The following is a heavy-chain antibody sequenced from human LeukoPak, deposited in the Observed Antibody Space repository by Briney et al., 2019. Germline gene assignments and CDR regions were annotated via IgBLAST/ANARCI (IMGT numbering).Heavy chain of an antibody. CDR1: GGSISSYY. V-gene: IGHV4-4*07. J-gene: IGHJ6*02. CDR2: IYTSGST. Sequence: SETLSLARTVSGGSISSYYWSWIRQPAGKGLEWIGRIYTSGSTNYNPSLKSRVTMSVDTSKNQFSLKLSSVTAADTAVYYCAGAEYQLPYYYYGMDVWGQGTTVTVSS. D-gene: IGHD2-2*01. CDR3: AGAEYQLPYYYYGMDV.